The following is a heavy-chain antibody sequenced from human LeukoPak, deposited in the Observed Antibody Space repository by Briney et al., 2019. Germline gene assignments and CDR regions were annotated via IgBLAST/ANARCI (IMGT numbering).Heavy chain of an antibody. V-gene: IGHV4-39*01. CDR2: IYYSGST. D-gene: IGHD6-6*01. CDR3: ARHQAARRAPLDY. Sequence: PSETLSLTCTVSGGSISSSSYYWGWIRQPPGKGLEWIGSIYYSGSTYYNPSLKSRVTISVDTSKNQFSLKLSSVTAADTAVYYCARHQAARRAPLDYWGQGTLVTVSS. J-gene: IGHJ4*02. CDR1: GGSISSSSYY.